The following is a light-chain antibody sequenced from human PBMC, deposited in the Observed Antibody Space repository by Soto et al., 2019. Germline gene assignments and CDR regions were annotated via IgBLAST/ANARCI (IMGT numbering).Light chain of an antibody. CDR2: DVS. CDR1: SSDVGDYNY. Sequence: ALTQPASVSGSPGQSITISCTGTSSDVGDYNYVSWYQQHPGKAPKLMIYDVSNRPSGVSNRFSGSKSGNTASLTISGLQAEDEADYYCSSYTSSSVYVFGTGTKLTVL. J-gene: IGLJ1*01. CDR3: SSYTSSSVYV. V-gene: IGLV2-14*01.